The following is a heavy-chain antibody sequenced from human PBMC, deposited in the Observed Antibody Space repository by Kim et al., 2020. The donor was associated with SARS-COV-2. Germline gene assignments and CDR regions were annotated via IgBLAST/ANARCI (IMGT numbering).Heavy chain of an antibody. V-gene: IGHV1-69*13. Sequence: SVKVSCKASGGTFSSYAISWVRQAPGQGLEWMGGIIPIFGTANYAQKFQGRVTITADESTSTAYMELSSLRSEDTAVYYCATGRDGYNWAYGYWGQGTLVTVSS. CDR3: ATGRDGYNWAYGY. D-gene: IGHD5-12*01. CDR1: GGTFSSYA. J-gene: IGHJ4*02. CDR2: IIPIFGTA.